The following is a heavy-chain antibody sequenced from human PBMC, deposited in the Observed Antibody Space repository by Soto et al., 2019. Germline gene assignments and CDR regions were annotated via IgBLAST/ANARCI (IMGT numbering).Heavy chain of an antibody. J-gene: IGHJ6*02. Sequence: QVQLVQSGAEVKKPGSSVKVSCKASGGTFSSYTISWVRQAPGQGLEWMGRIIPILGIANYAQKFQGRVTXXAXKXXSTAYMELSSLRSEDTAVYYCARTVPSAYYYGMDVWGQGTTVTVSS. CDR2: IIPILGIA. CDR3: ARTVPSAYYYGMDV. CDR1: GGTFSSYT. V-gene: IGHV1-69*02. D-gene: IGHD4-17*01.